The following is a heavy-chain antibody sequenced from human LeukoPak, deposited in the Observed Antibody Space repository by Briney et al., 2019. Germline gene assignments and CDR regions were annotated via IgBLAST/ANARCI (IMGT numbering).Heavy chain of an antibody. CDR1: GFTFSSYS. D-gene: IGHD1-26*01. CDR2: ISSSSSYI. CDR3: ARGPRTTPRTFNGWFDP. Sequence: GGSLRLSCAASGFTFSSYSMNWVRQAPGKGLEWVSSISSSSSYIYYADSVKGRFTISRDNAKNSLYLQMNSLRAEDTAVYYCARGPRTTPRTFNGWFDPWGQGTLVTVSS. J-gene: IGHJ5*02. V-gene: IGHV3-21*01.